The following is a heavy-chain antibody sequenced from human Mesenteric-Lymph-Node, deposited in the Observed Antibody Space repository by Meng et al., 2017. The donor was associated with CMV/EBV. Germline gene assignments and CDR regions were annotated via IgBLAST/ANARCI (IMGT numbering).Heavy chain of an antibody. CDR3: ARARGSGVDY. Sequence: LSCAASAFTFSGSAMHWGRQAPGKGLVWVSRINSDGSSTSYADSVKGRFTISRDNAKNTLYLQMNSLRAEDTAVYYCARARGSGVDYWGQGTLVTVSS. CDR1: AFTFSGSA. V-gene: IGHV3-74*01. J-gene: IGHJ4*02. CDR2: INSDGSST. D-gene: IGHD3-10*01.